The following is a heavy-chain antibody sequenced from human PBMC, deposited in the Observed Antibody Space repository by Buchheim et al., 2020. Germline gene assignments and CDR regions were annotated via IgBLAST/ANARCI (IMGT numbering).Heavy chain of an antibody. J-gene: IGHJ4*02. Sequence: QVQLVQSGAEVKKPGASVKVSCKASGYTFTSYDINWVRQATGHGLEWMGWMNPNSGNTGYAQKFQGRVTMNRNPSISTAYMELSSLRSEDTAVYYCVGHYDILTGYIGWGQGTL. CDR3: VGHYDILTGYIG. CDR2: MNPNSGNT. V-gene: IGHV1-8*01. CDR1: GYTFTSYD. D-gene: IGHD3-9*01.